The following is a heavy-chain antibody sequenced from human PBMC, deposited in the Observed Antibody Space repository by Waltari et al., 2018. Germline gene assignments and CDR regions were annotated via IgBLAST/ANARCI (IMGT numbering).Heavy chain of an antibody. D-gene: IGHD2-15*01. Sequence: QLQLQESGPGLVKPSGTLSLSCAVSGESMSDNYWWSWVRQSPQKGLEWIGQVHRSGRTNSNPSFASRVTMSIDTSNDHFSLKMTSVAAADTAVYYCARDRGRGLYLDTWGPGTLVAVS. J-gene: IGHJ5*02. V-gene: IGHV4-4*02. CDR2: VHRSGRT. CDR3: ARDRGRGLYLDT. CDR1: GESMSDNYW.